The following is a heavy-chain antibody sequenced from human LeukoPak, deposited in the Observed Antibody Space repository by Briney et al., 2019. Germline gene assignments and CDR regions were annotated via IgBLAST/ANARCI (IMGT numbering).Heavy chain of an antibody. CDR1: GGSISSGGYY. D-gene: IGHD3-22*01. V-gene: IGHV4-31*03. J-gene: IGHJ4*02. CDR2: IYYSGST. CDR3: AGADSSGYYSDY. Sequence: SETLSLTCTVSGGSISSGGYYWSWIRQHPGKGLEWIGYIYYSGSTYYNPSLKSRVTISVDTSKNQFSLKLSSVTAADTAVYYCAGADSSGYYSDYWGQGTLVTVSS.